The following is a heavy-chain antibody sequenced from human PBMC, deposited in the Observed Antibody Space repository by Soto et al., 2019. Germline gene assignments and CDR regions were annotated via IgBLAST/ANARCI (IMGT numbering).Heavy chain of an antibody. CDR3: ARDYCSSTSCYYDYFDY. CDR1: GGSISSSNW. V-gene: IGHV4-4*02. D-gene: IGHD2-2*01. Sequence: SETLSLTCAVSGGSISSSNWWSWVRQPPGKGLEWIGEIYHSGSTNYNPSLKSRVTISVDKSKNQFSLKLSSVTAADTAVYYCARDYCSSTSCYYDYFDYWGQGTLVTVSS. CDR2: IYHSGST. J-gene: IGHJ4*02.